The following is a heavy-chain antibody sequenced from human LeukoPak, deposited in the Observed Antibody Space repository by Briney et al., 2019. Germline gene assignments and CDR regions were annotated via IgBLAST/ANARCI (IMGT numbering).Heavy chain of an antibody. J-gene: IGHJ4*02. V-gene: IGHV3-23*01. CDR2: ITVSDSGT. Sequence: GGSLRLSCAASGFPFSSSVMSWVRQGPGKGLEWVSIITVSDSGTHYADSVKGRFSVSRDTSKNTVYLQMNSPKAEDTATYYCAKVGPKSYFASGSYSDYWGQGTLVTVSS. D-gene: IGHD3-10*01. CDR1: GFPFSSSV. CDR3: AKVGPKSYFASGSYSDY.